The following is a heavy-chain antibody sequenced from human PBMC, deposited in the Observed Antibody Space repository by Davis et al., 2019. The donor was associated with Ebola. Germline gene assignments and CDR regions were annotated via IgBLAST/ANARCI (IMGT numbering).Heavy chain of an antibody. CDR2: ISYDGSNK. CDR1: GFTFSSYA. V-gene: IGHV3-30*09. Sequence: GESLKISCAASGFTFSSYAMHWVCQAPGRGLEWVAVISYDGSNKYYADSVKGRFAISRDNSKNTLYLQMNSLRAEDTAVYYCAKRSGSFDYWGQGTLVTVSS. J-gene: IGHJ4*02. D-gene: IGHD1-26*01. CDR3: AKRSGSFDY.